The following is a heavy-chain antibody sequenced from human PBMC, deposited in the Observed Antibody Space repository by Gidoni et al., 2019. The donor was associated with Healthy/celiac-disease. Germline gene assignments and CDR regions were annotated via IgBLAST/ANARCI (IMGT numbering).Heavy chain of an antibody. CDR2: INPNSGGT. CDR3: ARDLKESSSSLYYYYGMDV. V-gene: IGHV1-2*02. D-gene: IGHD6-13*01. J-gene: IGHJ6*02. Sequence: QVQLVQSGAEVKKPGASVKVSCKASGYTFTGSYMHWVRQAPGQGLEWMGWINPNSGGTNYAQKFQGRVTMTRDTSISTAYMELSRLRSDDTAVYYCARDLKESSSSLYYYYGMDVWGQGTTVTVSS. CDR1: GYTFTGSY.